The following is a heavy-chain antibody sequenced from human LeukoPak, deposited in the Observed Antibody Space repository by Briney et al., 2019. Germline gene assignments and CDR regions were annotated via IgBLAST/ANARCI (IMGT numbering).Heavy chain of an antibody. CDR2: IDPSDSYT. Sequence: GESLRISCKGSGYSFTNYWITWVRQMPGKGLEWMGRIDPSDSYTSYSPSFQGHVTISADKSITIAYLQWSSLKASDTAMYYCARTRGYSYGPPFDFWGQGTLVTVSS. D-gene: IGHD5-18*01. V-gene: IGHV5-10-1*01. CDR3: ARTRGYSYGPPFDF. J-gene: IGHJ4*02. CDR1: GYSFTNYW.